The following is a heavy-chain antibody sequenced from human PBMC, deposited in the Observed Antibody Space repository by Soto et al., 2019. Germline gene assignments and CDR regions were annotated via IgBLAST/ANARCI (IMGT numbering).Heavy chain of an antibody. CDR2: ISAGGGNT. CDR3: AKAPTYDYYYYMDV. CDR1: GFSFNIYA. J-gene: IGHJ6*03. V-gene: IGHV3-23*01. Sequence: EVHLLESGGGLVQPGGSLRLSCAASGFSFNIYAMKWARQAPGKGLECVSAISAGGGNTYYADSVKGRFTISRDNSKNTLYLQMNSLRADDTAVYYCAKAPTYDYYYYMDVWGKGTTVTVSS.